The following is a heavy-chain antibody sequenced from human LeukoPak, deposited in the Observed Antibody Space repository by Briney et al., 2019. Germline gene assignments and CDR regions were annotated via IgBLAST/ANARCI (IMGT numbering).Heavy chain of an antibody. J-gene: IGHJ4*02. D-gene: IGHD1-26*01. CDR3: ARGWGYFDY. V-gene: IGHV4-39*07. CDR2: IYYSGST. Sequence: SETLSLTCTVSGGSIRGSYYYWGWIRQPPGKGLAWIGSIYYSGSTYYSPSLKSRVTISVDTSKNQFSLKLSSVTAADTAVYYCARGWGYFDYWGQGTLVTVSS. CDR1: GGSIRGSYYY.